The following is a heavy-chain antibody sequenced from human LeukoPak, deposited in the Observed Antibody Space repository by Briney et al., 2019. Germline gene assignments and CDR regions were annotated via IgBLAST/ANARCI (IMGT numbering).Heavy chain of an antibody. CDR2: VSHSGST. D-gene: IGHD2-2*01. CDR1: GYFISSGYY. J-gene: IGHJ4*02. V-gene: IGHV4-38-2*01. CDR3: ASTALGYCTTSSCPDY. Sequence: SETLSLTCAVSGYFISSGYYWGWIRQPPGKGLEWIGGVSHSGSTFYTPSLKSRVTISVDPSRNQFSLKLNSLTAADTAVYYCASTALGYCTTSSCPDYWGPGTLVTVSS.